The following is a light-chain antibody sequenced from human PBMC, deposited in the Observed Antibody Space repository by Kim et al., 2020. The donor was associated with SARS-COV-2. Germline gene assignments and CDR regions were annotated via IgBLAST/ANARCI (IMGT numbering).Light chain of an antibody. CDR3: MQGTHWPIT. CDR2: QIS. Sequence: DVVMTQSPLSLAVNLGQPASISCRSSQSLVHSGGDTYFHWFHQRPGQSPRRLIYQISNRDSGVPDRFSGSGSGTDFTLKISRVEVEDVGVYYCMQGTHWPITFGQGTRLEIK. V-gene: IGKV2-30*02. CDR1: QSLVHSGGDTY. J-gene: IGKJ5*01.